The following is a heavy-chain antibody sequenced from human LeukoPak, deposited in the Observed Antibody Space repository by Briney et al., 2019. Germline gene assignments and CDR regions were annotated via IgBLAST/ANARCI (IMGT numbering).Heavy chain of an antibody. J-gene: IGHJ6*03. CDR2: IWYDGSNK. D-gene: IGHD5-24*01. V-gene: IGHV3-33*01. Sequence: PGRSLRLPCAASGFTFSSYGMHWVRQAPGKGLEWVAVIWYDGSNKYYADSVKGRFTISRDDSKNTLYLQMNSLRAEDTAVYYCASLGYNEANSVSYYYMDVWGKGTTVTVSS. CDR1: GFTFSSYG. CDR3: ASLGYNEANSVSYYYMDV.